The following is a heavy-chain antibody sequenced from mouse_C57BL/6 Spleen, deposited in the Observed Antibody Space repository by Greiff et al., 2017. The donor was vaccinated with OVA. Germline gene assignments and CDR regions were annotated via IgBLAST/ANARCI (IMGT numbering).Heavy chain of an antibody. D-gene: IGHD2-3*01. CDR1: GFTFSSYA. J-gene: IGHJ2*01. CDR2: ISDGGSYT. Sequence: EVMLVESGGGLVKPGGSLKLSCAASGFTFSSYAMSWVRQTPEKRLEWVATISDGGSYTYYPDNVKGRFTISRDNAKNNLYLQMSHLKSEDTAMYYCATGGDGGYFDYWGQGTTLTVSS. V-gene: IGHV5-4*03. CDR3: ATGGDGGYFDY.